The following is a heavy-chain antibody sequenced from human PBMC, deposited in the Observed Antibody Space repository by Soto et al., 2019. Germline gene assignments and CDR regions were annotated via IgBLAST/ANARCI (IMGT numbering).Heavy chain of an antibody. CDR1: VGSVSSGSDY. V-gene: IGHV4-61*01. CDR3: ARESGDYGGPRFFDY. CDR2: IYYSGST. D-gene: IGHD2-21*02. J-gene: IGHJ4*02. Sequence: PSETVFLTCTVSVGSVSSGSDYWSWIRQPPGKGLEWSGYIYYSGSTNYNPSLKSRVTISVDTSKNQFSLKLSSVTAADTAVYYCARESGDYGGPRFFDYWGQGTLVTVSS.